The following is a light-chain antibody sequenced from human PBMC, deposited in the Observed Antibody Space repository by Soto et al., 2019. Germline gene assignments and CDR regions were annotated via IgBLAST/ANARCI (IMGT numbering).Light chain of an antibody. Sequence: DIPMTQSPSPLSGSVGDRVTITCRASQTISSWLAWYQQKPGKAPKLLIYKASTLKSGVPSRFSGSGSGTEFTLTISSLQPDDFATYYCQQYNSYSGTFGQGTKVDIK. J-gene: IGKJ1*01. CDR1: QTISSW. V-gene: IGKV1-5*03. CDR2: KAS. CDR3: QQYNSYSGT.